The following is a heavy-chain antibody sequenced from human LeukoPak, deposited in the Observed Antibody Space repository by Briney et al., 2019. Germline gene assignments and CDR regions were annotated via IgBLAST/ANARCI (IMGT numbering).Heavy chain of an antibody. CDR1: GFTVSSNY. CDR3: AKKDGGRGEGTFDY. D-gene: IGHD3-10*01. J-gene: IGHJ4*02. CDR2: IYSGGST. V-gene: IGHV3-66*01. Sequence: PGGSLRLSCAASGFTVSSNYMSWVRQAPGGGLEWVSVIYSGGSTYYADSVKGRFTISRDNSKNTLYLQMNSLRAEDTAMYYCAKKDGGRGEGTFDYWGQGTLVTVSS.